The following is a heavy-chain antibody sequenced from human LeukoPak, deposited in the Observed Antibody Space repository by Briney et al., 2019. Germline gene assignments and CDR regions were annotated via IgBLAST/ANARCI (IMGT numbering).Heavy chain of an antibody. J-gene: IGHJ6*03. V-gene: IGHV3-30*02. Sequence: PGGSLRLSCAASGFTFSSYGMHWVRQAPGKGLEWVAFIRYDGSNKYYADSVKGRFTISRDNSKNALYLQMNSLRAEDTAVYYCAKDGCSSTSCYVGDYYMDVWGKGTTVTVSS. D-gene: IGHD2-2*01. CDR3: AKDGCSSTSCYVGDYYMDV. CDR1: GFTFSSYG. CDR2: IRYDGSNK.